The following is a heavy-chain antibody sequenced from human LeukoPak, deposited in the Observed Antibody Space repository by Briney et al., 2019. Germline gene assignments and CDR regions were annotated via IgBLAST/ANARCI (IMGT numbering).Heavy chain of an antibody. J-gene: IGHJ5*01. Sequence: ASVKVSCKASGYTFTGYYMHWVRQAPGQGLEWMGWINLNSGGTDYAQRFQGRLTMTRDTSISTAYMELSRLRSDDTGIYYCAGDPPLCSGGDCQRFDSWGQGTLVTVSS. CDR1: GYTFTGYY. D-gene: IGHD2-21*02. CDR2: INLNSGGT. V-gene: IGHV1-2*02. CDR3: AGDPPLCSGGDCQRFDS.